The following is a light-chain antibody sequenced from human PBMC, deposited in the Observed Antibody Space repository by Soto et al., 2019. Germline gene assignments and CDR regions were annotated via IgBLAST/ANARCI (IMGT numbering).Light chain of an antibody. CDR2: AAS. CDR1: QSISSY. CDR3: QQSYSTPQT. Sequence: DIQMTQSPSSLSASVGDRVTITCRASQSISSYLNWYQQKPGKAPKLLIYAASSLQSGVPSSFSGSGSGTDFTLTISSLQPEDFATYYCQQSYSTPQTFGQVTKVEIK. V-gene: IGKV1-39*01. J-gene: IGKJ1*01.